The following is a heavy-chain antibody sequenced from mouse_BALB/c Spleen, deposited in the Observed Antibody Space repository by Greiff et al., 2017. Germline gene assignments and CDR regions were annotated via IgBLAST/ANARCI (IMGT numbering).Heavy chain of an antibody. CDR2: ISSGSSTI. CDR3: ARRYGSYAMDY. Sequence: EVKLVESGGGLVQPGGSRKLSCAASGFTFSSFGMHWVRQAPEKGLEWVAYISSGSSTIYYADTVKGRFTISRDNPKNTLFLQMTSLGSEDTAMYYCARRYGSYAMDYWGQGTSVTVSA. CDR1: GFTFSSFG. V-gene: IGHV5-17*02. J-gene: IGHJ4*01. D-gene: IGHD2-10*02.